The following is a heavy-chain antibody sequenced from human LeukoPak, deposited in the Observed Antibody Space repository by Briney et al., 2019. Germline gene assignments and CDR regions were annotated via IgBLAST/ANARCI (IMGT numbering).Heavy chain of an antibody. J-gene: IGHJ4*02. V-gene: IGHV4-59*01. CDR1: GGSISNY. Sequence: PSETLSLTCTVSGGSISNYWSWIRQPPGKGLEWIGCIYYSGSTNYNPSLKSRVTISVDTSKNQFSLKLSSVTAADTAVYYCARGSHYDFWSGNYFDYWGQGTLVTVSS. D-gene: IGHD3-3*01. CDR3: ARGSHYDFWSGNYFDY. CDR2: IYYSGST.